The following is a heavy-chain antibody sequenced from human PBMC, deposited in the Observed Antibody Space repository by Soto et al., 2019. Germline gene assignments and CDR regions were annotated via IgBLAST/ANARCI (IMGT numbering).Heavy chain of an antibody. D-gene: IGHD6-19*01. CDR1: GFSLTTSGVG. CDR3: AHRQRSVQWLPSAEYFQH. Sequence: QITLKESGPTLVKPTQTLTLTCTFSGFSLTTSGVGVGWIRQPPGKALEWLALIYWDDAKRYSPSLKSRLTITKDTAKNQVVLTMTNMDPVDTATYYCAHRQRSVQWLPSAEYFQHWGQGTLVTVSS. V-gene: IGHV2-5*02. CDR2: IYWDDAK. J-gene: IGHJ1*01.